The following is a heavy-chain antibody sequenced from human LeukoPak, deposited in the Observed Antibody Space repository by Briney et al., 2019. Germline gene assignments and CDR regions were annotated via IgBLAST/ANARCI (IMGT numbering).Heavy chain of an antibody. CDR2: IDWDDAK. D-gene: IGHD5-18*01. CDR1: GFSLSTMGMC. Sequence: SGPALLKPTQTLTLTCTFSGFSLSTMGMCVSWIRQPPGKALEWLARIDWDDAKRYSPSLRSRLTITKGSTQKQVVLTMTKMDPVDTATYYCAQKDADTTMVPHYWGQGILVTVSS. CDR3: AQKDADTTMVPHY. V-gene: IGHV2-5*08. J-gene: IGHJ4*02.